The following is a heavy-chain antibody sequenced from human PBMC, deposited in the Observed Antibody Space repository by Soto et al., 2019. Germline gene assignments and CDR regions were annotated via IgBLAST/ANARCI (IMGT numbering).Heavy chain of an antibody. J-gene: IGHJ5*02. Sequence: PSETMSLTCTVSGGSMSSGGYYWSWIRQHPGKGLEGIGYIYYSGITTYNPSLKSRVTISVDTSKNQFSLKLSSVSAADTAVYYCPRVAQQLVNIWVEPWGQETLVTVSS. V-gene: IGHV4-31*03. CDR2: IYYSGIT. CDR1: GGSMSSGGYY. CDR3: PRVAQQLVNIWVEP. D-gene: IGHD6-13*01.